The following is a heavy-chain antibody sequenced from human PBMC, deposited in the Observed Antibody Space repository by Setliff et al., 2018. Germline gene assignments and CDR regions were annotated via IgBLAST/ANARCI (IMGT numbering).Heavy chain of an antibody. CDR2: IYSGGST. CDR3: ARGTRGYDSSGYYWFDP. D-gene: IGHD3-22*01. CDR1: GFTVSSNY. Sequence: GGSLRLSCAASGFTVSSNYMSWVRQAPGKGLEWVSVIYSGGSTYYADSVKGRFTISRDNSKNTLYLQMNSLRAEDTAVYYCARGTRGYDSSGYYWFDPWGQGTLVTVSS. J-gene: IGHJ5*02. V-gene: IGHV3-53*01.